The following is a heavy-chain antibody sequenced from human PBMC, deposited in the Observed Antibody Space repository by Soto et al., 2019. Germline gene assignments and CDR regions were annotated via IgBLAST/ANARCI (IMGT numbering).Heavy chain of an antibody. D-gene: IGHD3-10*01. J-gene: IGHJ1*01. Sequence: QLQLQESGPGLVKPSETLSLTCTVSGGSISSSSYYWGWIRQPPGKGLEWIGSIYYSGSTYYNPSLKSPVTLSVDTSKHQFSLKLSSATAADTAVYSCATVWFGESQHWGQGTLVTVSS. V-gene: IGHV4-39*01. CDR2: IYYSGST. CDR1: GGSISSSSYY. CDR3: ATVWFGESQH.